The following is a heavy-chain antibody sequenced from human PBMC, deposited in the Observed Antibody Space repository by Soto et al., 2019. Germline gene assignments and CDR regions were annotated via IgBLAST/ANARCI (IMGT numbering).Heavy chain of an antibody. Sequence: QVQLVQSGAEVKKPGSSVKVSCKASGGTFSSYTISWVRQAPGQGLEWMGRIIPILGIANYAQTFQGRVTIPADKATSTDYMELSSLRSEDTAVYYCARADYGDYFLGGREADWYFDLWGRGTLVTVSS. J-gene: IGHJ2*01. D-gene: IGHD4-17*01. CDR1: GGTFSSYT. CDR2: IIPILGIA. V-gene: IGHV1-69*02. CDR3: ARADYGDYFLGGREADWYFDL.